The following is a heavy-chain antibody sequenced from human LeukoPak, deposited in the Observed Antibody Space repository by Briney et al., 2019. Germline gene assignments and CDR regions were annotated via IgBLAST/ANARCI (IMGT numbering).Heavy chain of an antibody. CDR1: GFTFSSYW. CDR2: IKQDGREK. CDR3: ARRPTTEYYFDY. D-gene: IGHD1-26*01. V-gene: IGHV3-7*01. J-gene: IGHJ4*02. Sequence: GGSLRLSCAAPGFTFSSYWMSWVRQAPGKGLEWVANIKQDGREKYYVDSVKGRFTISRDNAKNSLYLQMNSLRAEDTAVYYCARRPTTEYYFDYWGQGTLVTVSS.